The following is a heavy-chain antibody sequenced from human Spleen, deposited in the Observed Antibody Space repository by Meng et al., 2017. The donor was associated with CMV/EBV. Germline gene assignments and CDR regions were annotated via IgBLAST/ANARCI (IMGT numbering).Heavy chain of an antibody. J-gene: IGHJ4*02. CDR3: ASGGIGDFWSGYYFDY. CDR1: GFTSSNDA. Sequence: SGFTSSNDAMHWVRQAPGKGLELVAVISNDGNTKYYAASVKGRFTISRDNAKNSLYLQMNSLRAEDTAVYYCASGGIGDFWSGYYFDYWGQGTLVTVSS. CDR2: ISNDGNTK. D-gene: IGHD3-3*01. V-gene: IGHV3-30*04.